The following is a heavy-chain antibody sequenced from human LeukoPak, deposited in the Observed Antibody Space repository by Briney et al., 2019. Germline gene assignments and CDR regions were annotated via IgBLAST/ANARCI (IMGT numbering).Heavy chain of an antibody. CDR1: GFTFSSYA. D-gene: IGHD5-24*01. J-gene: IGHJ6*02. Sequence: GGSLRLSCAVSGFTFSSYAMSWVRQAPGKGLEWVSAISGSGGSIYYADSVKGRFTISRDNSKNTLYLQMNSLRAEDTAVYYCAKARGRDGYNLGYYYYYGMDVWGQGTTVTVSS. V-gene: IGHV3-23*01. CDR3: AKARGRDGYNLGYYYYYGMDV. CDR2: ISGSGGSI.